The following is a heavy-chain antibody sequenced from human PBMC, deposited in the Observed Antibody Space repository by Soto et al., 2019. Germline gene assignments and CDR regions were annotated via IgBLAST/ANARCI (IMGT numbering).Heavy chain of an antibody. CDR2: IYYRGNA. D-gene: IGHD3-9*01. Sequence: QLQLQESGPGLVKPSETLSHTCSVSDDSINSDKYYWGWIRQPPGKGLEWIGSIYYRGNAYYNPSLQTRVTISLDKSRSQFSLKLNSVTAADSAVYFCARLEGLATIPYYFDFWGPGALVTVSS. CDR3: ARLEGLATIPYYFDF. CDR1: DDSINSDKYY. J-gene: IGHJ4*02. V-gene: IGHV4-39*01.